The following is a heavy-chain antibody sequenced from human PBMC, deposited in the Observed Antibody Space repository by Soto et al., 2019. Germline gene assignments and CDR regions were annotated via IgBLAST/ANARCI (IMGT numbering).Heavy chain of an antibody. D-gene: IGHD5-12*01. CDR3: ALLSGYDVDCV. J-gene: IGHJ6*02. CDR1: GFTFTSFG. CDR2: ISAGGGST. Sequence: EVQLLESGGGLVQPGGSLRLSCAASGFTFTSFGMSWVRQAPGKGLEWVASISAGGGSTYYADSVKGRFTISRDKSKNTLYLQMNSLRAEGTAVYHGALLSGYDVDCVWGQGTTVTVSS. V-gene: IGHV3-23*01.